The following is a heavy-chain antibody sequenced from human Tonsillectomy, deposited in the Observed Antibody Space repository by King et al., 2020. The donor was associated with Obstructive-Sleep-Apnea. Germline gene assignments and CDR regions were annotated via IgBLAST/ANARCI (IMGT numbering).Heavy chain of an antibody. D-gene: IGHD3-9*01. CDR3: ARSPYYDVLTGYYNRAFDI. Sequence: QLQESGPGLVKPSETLSLTCSVSGGSISTYYWSWIRQPPGKGLEWIGYIYYSGSTNYNPSLKSRVTISVDTSKIQFSLKLSSVTAADTAVYYCARSPYYDVLTGYYNRAFDIWGQGTMVTVSS. CDR1: GGSISTYY. CDR2: IYYSGST. J-gene: IGHJ3*02. V-gene: IGHV4-59*08.